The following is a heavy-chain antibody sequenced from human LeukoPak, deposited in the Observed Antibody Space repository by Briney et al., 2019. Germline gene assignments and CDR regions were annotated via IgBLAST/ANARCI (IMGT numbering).Heavy chain of an antibody. D-gene: IGHD3-10*01. J-gene: IGHJ4*02. Sequence: GESLKISCKGSGYTFTDYWIGWVRQMPGKGLEWMGIIYPGGSDTRYSPSFQGQVTISADKSITTAYLQWSSLKASDTAMYYCARQGGGSGSYYSPLDYWGQGTLVTVSS. CDR1: GYTFTDYW. CDR2: IYPGGSDT. CDR3: ARQGGGSGSYYSPLDY. V-gene: IGHV5-51*01.